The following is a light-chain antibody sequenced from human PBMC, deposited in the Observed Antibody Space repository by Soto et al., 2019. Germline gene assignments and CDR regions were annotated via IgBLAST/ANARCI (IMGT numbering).Light chain of an antibody. Sequence: QSALTQPASVSGSPGQSITISCTGTSSDVGGYNYVSWYQQHPGKAPKLMIFDVSNRPSGVSNRFSGSKSGNTASLTISGLQTEDEADYYCRSYSSTSTQYVFGSGTKVTVL. V-gene: IGLV2-14*01. CDR3: RSYSSTSTQYV. J-gene: IGLJ1*01. CDR1: SSDVGGYNY. CDR2: DVS.